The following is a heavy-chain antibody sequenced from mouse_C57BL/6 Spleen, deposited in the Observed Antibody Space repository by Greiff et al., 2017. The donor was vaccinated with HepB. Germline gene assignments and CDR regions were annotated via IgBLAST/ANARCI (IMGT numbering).Heavy chain of an antibody. CDR1: GFTFSDYG. CDR2: ISSGSSTI. Sequence: EVQVVESGGGLVKPGGSLKLSCAASGFTFSDYGMHWVRQAPEKGLEWVAYISSGSSTIYYADTVKGRFTISRDNAKNTLFLQMTSLRSEDTAMYYCARALIDSSGYFDYWGQGTTLTVSS. D-gene: IGHD3-2*02. J-gene: IGHJ2*01. CDR3: ARALIDSSGYFDY. V-gene: IGHV5-17*01.